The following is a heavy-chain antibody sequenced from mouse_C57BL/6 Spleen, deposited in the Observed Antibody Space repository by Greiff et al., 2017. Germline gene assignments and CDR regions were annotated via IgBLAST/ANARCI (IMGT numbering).Heavy chain of an antibody. CDR3: ARGDYDGNY. D-gene: IGHD2-4*01. V-gene: IGHV1-61*01. CDR1: GYTFTSYW. Sequence: VQLQQPGAELVRPGSSVKLSCKASGYTFTSYWMDWVKQRPGQGLEWIGNIYPSDSETHYNQKFKDKATLTVDKSSSTAYMQLSSLTSEDSAVYYCARGDYDGNYWGQGTTLTVSS. J-gene: IGHJ2*01. CDR2: IYPSDSET.